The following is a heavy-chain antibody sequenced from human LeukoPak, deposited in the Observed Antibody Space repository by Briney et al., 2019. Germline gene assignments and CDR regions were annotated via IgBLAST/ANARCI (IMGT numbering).Heavy chain of an antibody. CDR1: GGSFSGYY. J-gene: IGHJ4*02. CDR2: INHSGSP. Sequence: SETLSLTCAVYGGSFSGYYWSWIRQPPGKGLEWIGEINHSGSPNYNPSLKSRVTISVDTSKNQFSLKLSSVTAADTAVYYCARASAWGLRWPAGYWGQGTLVTVSS. D-gene: IGHD4-23*01. CDR3: ARASAWGLRWPAGY. V-gene: IGHV4-34*01.